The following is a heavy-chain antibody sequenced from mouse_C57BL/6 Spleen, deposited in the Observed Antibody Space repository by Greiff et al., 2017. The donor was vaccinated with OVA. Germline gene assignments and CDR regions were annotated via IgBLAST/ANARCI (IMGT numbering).Heavy chain of an antibody. CDR1: GYTFTSYW. D-gene: IGHD2-4*01. V-gene: IGHV1-72*01. CDR2: IDPNSGGT. CDR3: ARVDDYEPLWFAY. J-gene: IGHJ3*01. Sequence: QVQLKQPGAELVKPGASVKLSCKASGYTFTSYWMHWVKQRPGRGLEWIGRIDPNSGGTKYNEKFKSKATLTVDKPSSTAYMQLSSLTSEDSAVYYCARVDDYEPLWFAYWGQGTLVTVSA.